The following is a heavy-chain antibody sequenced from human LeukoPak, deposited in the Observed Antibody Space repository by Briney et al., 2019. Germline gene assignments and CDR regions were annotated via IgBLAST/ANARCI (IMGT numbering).Heavy chain of an antibody. CDR1: GFTFSSYN. Sequence: PGGSLRLSCAASGFTFSSYNMNWVRQAPGKGLECVLSISSSSSYIYYADSVKGRFTISRDNAKNSLYLQMSSLRAEDTAVYYCARVGSGYYYGMDVWGQGTTVTVSS. CDR2: ISSSSSYI. V-gene: IGHV3-21*01. CDR3: ARVGSGYYYGMDV. D-gene: IGHD3-22*01. J-gene: IGHJ6*02.